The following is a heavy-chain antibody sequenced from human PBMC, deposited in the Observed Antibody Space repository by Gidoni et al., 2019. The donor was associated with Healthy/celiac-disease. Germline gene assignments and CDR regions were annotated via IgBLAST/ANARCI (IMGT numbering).Heavy chain of an antibody. Sequence: EVQLVESGGGLVQPGGSLRLSCAASGFTFISYSMNWVRQAPGKGLEWVSYISSSSSTIYYADSVKGRFTISRDNAKNSLYLQMNSLRAEDTAVYYCARNPNYYDSSGYYFDDAFDIWGQGTMVTVSS. CDR2: ISSSSSTI. J-gene: IGHJ3*02. CDR1: GFTFISYS. CDR3: ARNPNYYDSSGYYFDDAFDI. V-gene: IGHV3-48*01. D-gene: IGHD3-22*01.